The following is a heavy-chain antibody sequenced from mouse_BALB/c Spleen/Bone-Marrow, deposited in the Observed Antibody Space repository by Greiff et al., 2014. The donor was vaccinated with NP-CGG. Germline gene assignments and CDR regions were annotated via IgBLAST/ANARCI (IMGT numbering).Heavy chain of an antibody. CDR2: IRNKANGYTT. J-gene: IGHJ3*01. V-gene: IGHV7-3*02. D-gene: IGHD2-1*01. Sequence: EVQLVESGGGLVQPGGSLRLSCATSGFTFTDYYMSWVRQPPGKALEWLGFIRNKANGYTTEYSASVKGQFTISRDNSQSILYLQMNTLRAEDSATYYCARDYGNYVRFAYWGQGTLVTVSA. CDR3: ARDYGNYVRFAY. CDR1: GFTFTDYY.